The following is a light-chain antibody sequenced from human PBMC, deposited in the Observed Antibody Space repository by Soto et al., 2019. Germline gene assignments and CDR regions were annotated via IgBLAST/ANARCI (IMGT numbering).Light chain of an antibody. CDR3: QHER. V-gene: IGKV1-5*01. CDR2: DAS. Sequence: DIQMTQSPSTLSASVGDRVTITCRASQSVSRWVAWYQQKPGKDPKLLIYDASTLQRGVPSMFIGDGSGTEFTLIISSLQRDEFATHYCQHERFGQGPKVDVK. CDR1: QSVSRW. J-gene: IGKJ1*01.